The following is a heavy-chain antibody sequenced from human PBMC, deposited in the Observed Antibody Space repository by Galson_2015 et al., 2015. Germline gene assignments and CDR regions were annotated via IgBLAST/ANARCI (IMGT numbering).Heavy chain of an antibody. CDR1: GFSFNIYD. CDR3: ARGELYGGYVDWFDP. Sequence: SLRLSCAASGFSFNIYDMQWVRQVTGKRLEWVSAIGKGGDTHYADSVQGRFTVSRDNAKNSLYLHMNNLRAGDTAVYYCARGELYGGYVDWFDPWGQGTLVTVSS. V-gene: IGHV3-13*01. J-gene: IGHJ5*02. CDR2: IGKGGDT. D-gene: IGHD4-17*01.